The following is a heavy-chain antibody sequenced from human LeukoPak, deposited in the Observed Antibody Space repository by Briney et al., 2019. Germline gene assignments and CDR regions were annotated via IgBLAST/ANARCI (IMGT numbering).Heavy chain of an antibody. D-gene: IGHD6-13*01. CDR1: GGSFSGYY. CDR2: INHSGST. CDR3: ARDGLAAATGGP. Sequence: SETLSLTCAVYGGSFSGYYWSWIRQPPGKGLEWIGEINHSGSTNYNPSLKSRVTISVDTSKNQFSLKLSSVTAADTAVYYCARDGLAAATGGPWGQGTLVTVSS. J-gene: IGHJ5*02. V-gene: IGHV4-34*01.